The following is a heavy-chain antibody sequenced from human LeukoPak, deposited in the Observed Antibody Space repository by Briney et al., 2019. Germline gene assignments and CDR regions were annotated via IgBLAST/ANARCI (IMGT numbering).Heavy chain of an antibody. V-gene: IGHV4-34*01. J-gene: IGHJ4*02. CDR3: ARLGHYDYVWGSYRGGYYFDY. CDR1: GGSFSGYY. CDR2: INHSGST. Sequence: SETLSLTCAVYGGSFSGYYWGWIRQPPGKGLEWIGEINHSGSTNYNPSLKSRVTISVDTSKNQFSLKLSSVTAADTAVYYCARLGHYDYVWGSYRGGYYFDYWGQGTLVTVSS. D-gene: IGHD3-16*02.